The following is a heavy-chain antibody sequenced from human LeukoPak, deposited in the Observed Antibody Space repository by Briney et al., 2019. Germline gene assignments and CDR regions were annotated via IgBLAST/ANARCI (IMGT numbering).Heavy chain of an antibody. CDR1: GGSFSGYY. CDR3: ARLYGYHPSYYYYYMDV. J-gene: IGHJ6*03. D-gene: IGHD5-18*01. Sequence: SETLSLTCAVYGGSFSGYYWGGIRQPPGKGRDGMGEIIHSGSTNYNPSLKSRVTISVDTSKNQFSLKLSSVTAADTAVYYCARLYGYHPSYYYYYMDVWGKGTTVTVSS. V-gene: IGHV4-34*12. CDR2: IIHSGST.